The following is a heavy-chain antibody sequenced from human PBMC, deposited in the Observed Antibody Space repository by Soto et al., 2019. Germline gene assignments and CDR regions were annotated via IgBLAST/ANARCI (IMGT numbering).Heavy chain of an antibody. D-gene: IGHD4-17*01. CDR2: IYHSGST. J-gene: IGHJ4*02. CDR1: GGSISSGGYS. CDR3: ARASTTVTTLDY. V-gene: IGHV4-30-2*01. Sequence: QLQLQESGSGLVKPSQTLSLTCAVSGGSISSGGYSWSWIRQPPGKGLEWIGYIYHSGSTYYNPSPKGRVTISVDRSKNQLSLKLSSVTAADTAVYYCARASTTVTTLDYWGQGTLVTVSS.